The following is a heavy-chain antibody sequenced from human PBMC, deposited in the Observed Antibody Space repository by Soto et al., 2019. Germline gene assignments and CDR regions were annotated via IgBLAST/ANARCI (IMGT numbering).Heavy chain of an antibody. J-gene: IGHJ6*02. V-gene: IGHV3-15*07. CDR3: TTPKAIYYDFWSGALKSRKHSYYYYGMDV. CDR1: GFTFSNAW. Sequence: GGSLRLSCAASGFTFSNAWMNWVRQAPGKGLEWVGRIKSKTDGGTTDYAAPVKGRFTISRDDSKNKLYLQMNSLKTEDTACYYCTTPKAIYYDFWSGALKSRKHSYYYYGMDVWGQGTTVTVSS. CDR2: IKSKTDGGTT. D-gene: IGHD3-3*01.